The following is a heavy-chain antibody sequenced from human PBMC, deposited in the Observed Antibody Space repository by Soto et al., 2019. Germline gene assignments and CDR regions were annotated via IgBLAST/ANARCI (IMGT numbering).Heavy chain of an antibody. Sequence: EVQLVEFGGGLVQPGGSLRLSCAASGFTFSSYSMNWVRQAPGKGLEWVSYISSSSSTIYYADSVKGRFTISRDNAKNSLYLQMNSLSAEDTAVYYCASDQGYFDWFHMGAFDIWGQAPMVTVSS. J-gene: IGHJ3*02. CDR3: ASDQGYFDWFHMGAFDI. V-gene: IGHV3-48*01. CDR2: ISSSSSTI. CDR1: GFTFSSYS. D-gene: IGHD3-9*01.